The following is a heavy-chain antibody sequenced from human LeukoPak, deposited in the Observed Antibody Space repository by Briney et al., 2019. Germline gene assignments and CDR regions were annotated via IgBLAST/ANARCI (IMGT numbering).Heavy chain of an antibody. D-gene: IGHD4/OR15-4a*01. Sequence: SETLSLTCAVSGYSISSGYYWGWIRQPPGKGLEWIGSICHSGSTYYNPSLKSRVTISVDTSKNQFSLKLSSVTAADTAVYYCARGKRWSGYYDAKGYFDYWGQGTLVTVSS. CDR2: ICHSGST. J-gene: IGHJ4*02. V-gene: IGHV4-38-2*01. CDR3: ARGKRWSGYYDAKGYFDY. CDR1: GYSISSGYY.